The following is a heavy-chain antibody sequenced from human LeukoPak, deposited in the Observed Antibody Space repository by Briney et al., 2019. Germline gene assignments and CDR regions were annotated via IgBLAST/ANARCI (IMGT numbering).Heavy chain of an antibody. Sequence: GGSLRLSCAASGFTFNNYGMHWVRQAPGKGLEWVAFIRYDGTNKYYADSVKGRFTISRDNSKNTLYLQMNSLRAEDTAVYYCAKVLHGSGRSSRPDYWGQGTLVTVSS. V-gene: IGHV3-30*02. CDR1: GFTFNNYG. CDR2: IRYDGTNK. D-gene: IGHD3-10*01. CDR3: AKVLHGSGRSSRPDY. J-gene: IGHJ4*02.